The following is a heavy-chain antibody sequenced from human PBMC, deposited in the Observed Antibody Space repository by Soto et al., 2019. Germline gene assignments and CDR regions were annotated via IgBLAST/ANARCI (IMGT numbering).Heavy chain of an antibody. CDR3: ANLPPPGYYYAMDV. V-gene: IGHV3-30*18. Sequence: GGSLRLSCAASGFTFSSFAMHWVRQAPGKGLEWVAIVSYDGGTKYYADSVKGRFTISRDNSKNTLYLQMNSLRTEDTAVYYCANLPPPGYYYAMDVWGQGTTVTVSS. CDR2: VSYDGGTK. J-gene: IGHJ6*02. D-gene: IGHD6-13*01. CDR1: GFTFSSFA.